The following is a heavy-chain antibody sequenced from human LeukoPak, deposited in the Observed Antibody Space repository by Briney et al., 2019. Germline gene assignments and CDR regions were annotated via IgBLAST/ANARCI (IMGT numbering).Heavy chain of an antibody. CDR1: GFSLTTSGTR. D-gene: IGHD6-25*01. V-gene: IGHV2-70*04. CDR2: IDWDDDK. J-gene: IGHJ3*02. Sequence: ESGPTLVKPTQTLTLTCTLSGFSLTTSGTRVSWIRQPPEKALEFLARIDWDDDKFYCTSLKTRLTISKDTSKNQVVLTMTNMDPVDTATYYCARISGPGAFDIWGQGTMVTVSS. CDR3: ARISGPGAFDI.